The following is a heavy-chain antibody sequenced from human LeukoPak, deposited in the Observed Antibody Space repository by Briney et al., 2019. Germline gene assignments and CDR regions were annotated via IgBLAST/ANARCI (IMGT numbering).Heavy chain of an antibody. J-gene: IGHJ4*02. CDR3: ARDLNYNLDF. Sequence: GGSLRLSCAASGFTFSSYVMHWVRQAPGKGLEWVALISYDGSNKYYADSVKGRFTISRDNSKNTLYLQMNSLRAEDTALYYCARDLNYNLDFWGQGTLVTVSS. V-gene: IGHV3-30*04. CDR2: ISYDGSNK. D-gene: IGHD5-24*01. CDR1: GFTFSSYV.